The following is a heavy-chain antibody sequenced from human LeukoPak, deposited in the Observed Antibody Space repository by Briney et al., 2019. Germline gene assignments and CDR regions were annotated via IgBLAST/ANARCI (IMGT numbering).Heavy chain of an antibody. V-gene: IGHV1-46*01. Sequence: ASVKVSCKASGGTFSSYAINWVRQAPGQGLEWMGIINPSGGSISYAQKFQGRITMTRDTSTSTVYMELSSLRSEDTAVYYCARADSGGDSSGYKWFDPWGQGTLVTVSS. CDR2: INPSGGSI. D-gene: IGHD3-22*01. CDR3: ARADSGGDSSGYKWFDP. J-gene: IGHJ5*02. CDR1: GGTFSSYA.